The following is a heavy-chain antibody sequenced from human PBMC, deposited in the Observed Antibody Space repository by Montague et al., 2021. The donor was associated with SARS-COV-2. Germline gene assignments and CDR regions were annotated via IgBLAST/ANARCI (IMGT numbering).Heavy chain of an antibody. D-gene: IGHD6-13*01. CDR1: GLPLSTSGLC. J-gene: IGHJ4*02. CDR2: XDWDDDK. Sequence: PALGKPTQTLTLTCTLSGLPLSTSGLCVGWIRQPPGKALEWLALXDWDDDKYYSPSLKTRLSISKDTSKNQVVPTMANMEPVDTATYYCARIPNDSWYVSYFDYWGQGILVTVSS. CDR3: ARIPNDSWYVSYFDY. V-gene: IGHV2-70*01.